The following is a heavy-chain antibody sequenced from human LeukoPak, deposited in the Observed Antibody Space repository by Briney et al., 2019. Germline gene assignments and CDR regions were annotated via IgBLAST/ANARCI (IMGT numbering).Heavy chain of an antibody. Sequence: GGSLRLSCAASGFTFDDYGMSWVRQAPGKGLEWVSRINSDGSGTSYADSVKGRFTISRDNAKNTLYLQMNSLRAEDAAVYYCAKPLVYGDAYWYFDLWGRGTLVTVSS. J-gene: IGHJ2*01. CDR3: AKPLVYGDAYWYFDL. CDR1: GFTFDDYG. D-gene: IGHD4-17*01. CDR2: INSDGSGT. V-gene: IGHV3-74*01.